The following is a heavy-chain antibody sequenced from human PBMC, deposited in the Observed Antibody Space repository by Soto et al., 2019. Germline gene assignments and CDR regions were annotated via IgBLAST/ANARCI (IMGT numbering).Heavy chain of an antibody. CDR2: ISSSSSYI. J-gene: IGHJ4*02. CDR1: GFTFSSYS. CDR3: ARDLMAYTNCSSTSCYTELEEMLTH. Sequence: GGSLRLSCAASGFTFSSYSMNWVRQAPGKGLEWVSSISSSSSYIYYADSVKGRFTISRDNAKNSLYLQMNSLRAEDTAVYYCARDLMAYTNCSSTSCYTELEEMLTHWGQGTLVTVSS. D-gene: IGHD2-2*02. V-gene: IGHV3-21*01.